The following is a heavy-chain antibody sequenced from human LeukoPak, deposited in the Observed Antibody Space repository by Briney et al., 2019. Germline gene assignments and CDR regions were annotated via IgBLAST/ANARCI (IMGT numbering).Heavy chain of an antibody. CDR3: ARCHQSIAAPPDY. D-gene: IGHD6-6*01. CDR2: MNPNSGNT. V-gene: IGHV1-8*01. J-gene: IGHJ4*02. Sequence: ASVKVSCKASGYTFTSYDINWVRQATGQGLEWMGWMNPNSGNTGYAQKFQGRVTMTRNTSISTAYMELSSLRSEDTAVYYCARCHQSIAAPPDYWGQGTLVTVSS. CDR1: GYTFTSYD.